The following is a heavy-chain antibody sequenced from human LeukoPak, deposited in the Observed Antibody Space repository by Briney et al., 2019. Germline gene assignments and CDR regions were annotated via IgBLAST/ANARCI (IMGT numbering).Heavy chain of an antibody. J-gene: IGHJ6*03. V-gene: IGHV1-2*02. CDR1: GYTFTGYY. Sequence: ASVNVSCKASGYTFTGYYMHWVRQAPGQGRAWMGWINSNSGGTNYAQKLQGRVTMTRDTSLSTAYMELSRLGSDDTAVYYCARGDYPFGELLSFYYYYYYMDVWGKGTTVTISS. D-gene: IGHD3-10*01. CDR3: ARGDYPFGELLSFYYYYYYMDV. CDR2: INSNSGGT.